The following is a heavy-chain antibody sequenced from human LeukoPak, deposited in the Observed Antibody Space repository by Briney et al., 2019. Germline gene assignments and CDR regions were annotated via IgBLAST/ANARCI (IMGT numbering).Heavy chain of an antibody. CDR2: ISSSSSYI. D-gene: IGHD6-13*01. Sequence: GGSLRLSCAASGXTFSSYSMNWVRQAPGKGLEWVSYISSSSSYIYYADSVKGRFTISRHNAKNSLYLQMNSLRAEDTAVYYCARGQQLVLEGDYFDYWGQGTLVTVSS. CDR3: ARGQQLVLEGDYFDY. CDR1: GXTFSSYS. V-gene: IGHV3-21*01. J-gene: IGHJ4*02.